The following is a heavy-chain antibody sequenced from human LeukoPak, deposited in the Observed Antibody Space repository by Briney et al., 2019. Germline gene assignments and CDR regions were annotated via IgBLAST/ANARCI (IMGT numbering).Heavy chain of an antibody. D-gene: IGHD6-6*01. CDR1: GFTFSSYD. Sequence: GGSLRLSCATSGFTFSSYDMNWVRQAPGKGLEWVSSISSGSSFIYYADSVKGRFTISRDNAENSLYLQMNSLRAEDTAVYYCARGRGYSSSSTDMDVWGRGTTVTVSS. CDR2: ISSGSSFI. CDR3: ARGRGYSSSSTDMDV. V-gene: IGHV3-21*06. J-gene: IGHJ6*02.